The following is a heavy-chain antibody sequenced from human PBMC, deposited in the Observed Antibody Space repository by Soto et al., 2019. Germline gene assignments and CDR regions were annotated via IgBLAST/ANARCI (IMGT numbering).Heavy chain of an antibody. CDR1: GFTFNNYA. D-gene: IGHD3-10*02. CDR3: AAYVVAPDY. J-gene: IGHJ4*02. Sequence: EVQLLESGGGLVQPGGSLRLSCAASGFTFNNYALSWVRQAPGKGLEWVSGITGSGTRTYYADSVKGRFTMSSDNSKNTVYLQMNSLAYDDTAVYYCAAYVVAPDYWGQGTLVTVSS. CDR2: ITGSGTRT. V-gene: IGHV3-23*01.